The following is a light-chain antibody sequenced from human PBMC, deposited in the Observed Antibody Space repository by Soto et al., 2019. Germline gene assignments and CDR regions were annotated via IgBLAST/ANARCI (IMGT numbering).Light chain of an antibody. CDR1: ESVSSSY. J-gene: IGKJ4*01. V-gene: IGKV3-20*01. Sequence: EIVLTQSPGTLSLSPGERATLSFRASESVSSSYLAWYQQKPGQAPRLLIYGASSRATGIPDRFSGSGSVTDFTLTISRLEPEDFAVYYCQQYGSSSLTFGGGTKVEI. CDR3: QQYGSSSLT. CDR2: GAS.